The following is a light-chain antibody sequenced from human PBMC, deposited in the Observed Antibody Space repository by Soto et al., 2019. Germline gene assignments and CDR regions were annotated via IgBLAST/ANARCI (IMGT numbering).Light chain of an antibody. J-gene: IGKJ1*01. CDR3: QQYGSSRT. CDR1: QSVSSSY. V-gene: IGKV3-20*01. Sequence: LSPGERATLSCRASQSVSSSYLAWYQQKPGQAPRLLIYGASSRATGIPDRFSGSGSGTDFTLTISRLEPEDFAVYYCQQYGSSRTFGQGTKVDIK. CDR2: GAS.